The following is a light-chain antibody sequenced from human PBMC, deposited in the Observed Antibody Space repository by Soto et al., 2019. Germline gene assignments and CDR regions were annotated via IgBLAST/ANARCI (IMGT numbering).Light chain of an antibody. J-gene: IGLJ2*01. Sequence: QSVLTQPPSASGTPGQRVTISCSGSRSNIGSNHVYWYQQVPGTAPKVLIYNDNQRPSGVPDRFSGSKSGTSASLAISGLQSEDDADYYCAAWDDSLSGVLFGGGTKLTVL. CDR3: AAWDDSLSGVL. CDR2: NDN. V-gene: IGLV1-47*01. CDR1: RSNIGSNH.